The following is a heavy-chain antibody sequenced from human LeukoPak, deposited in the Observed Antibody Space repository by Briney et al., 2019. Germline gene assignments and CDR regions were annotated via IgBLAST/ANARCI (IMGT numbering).Heavy chain of an antibody. Sequence: GESLKISCKGSGYIFTTYWIGWVRQMPGKGLEWMGIIYPDDSDTRYSPSFQGQVTFSADKSISTAYLQWSSLKASDTAMYYCARRMGYCGGDCERNYYGMDVWGQGTTVTVSS. J-gene: IGHJ6*02. V-gene: IGHV5-51*01. CDR1: GYIFTTYW. D-gene: IGHD2-21*02. CDR2: IYPDDSDT. CDR3: ARRMGYCGGDCERNYYGMDV.